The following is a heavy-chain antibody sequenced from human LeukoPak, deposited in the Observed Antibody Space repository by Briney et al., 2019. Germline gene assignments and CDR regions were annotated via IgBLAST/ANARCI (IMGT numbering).Heavy chain of an antibody. J-gene: IGHJ6*02. Sequence: GGSLRLSCAASGFTFSSYGMHWVRQAPGKGLEWVAVISYDGSSKYYADSVKGRFTISRDNSKNTLYLQMNSLRAEDTAVYYCAKGVWGGYYYYGMDVWGQGTMVTVSS. CDR2: ISYDGSSK. V-gene: IGHV3-30*18. CDR3: AKGVWGGYYYYGMDV. CDR1: GFTFSSYG. D-gene: IGHD3-10*01.